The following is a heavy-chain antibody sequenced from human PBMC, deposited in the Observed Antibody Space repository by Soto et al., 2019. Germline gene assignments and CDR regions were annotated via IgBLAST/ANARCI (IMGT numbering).Heavy chain of an antibody. D-gene: IGHD6-19*01. Sequence: GGSLRLSCAASGFTFSSYAMHWVRQAPGKGLEWVAVISYDGSNKYYADSVKGRFTISRDNSKNTLYLQMNSLRAEDMAVYYCAISIAVAPYDAAFDIWGQGTMVTVSS. CDR3: AISIAVAPYDAAFDI. V-gene: IGHV3-30-3*01. CDR1: GFTFSSYA. CDR2: ISYDGSNK. J-gene: IGHJ3*02.